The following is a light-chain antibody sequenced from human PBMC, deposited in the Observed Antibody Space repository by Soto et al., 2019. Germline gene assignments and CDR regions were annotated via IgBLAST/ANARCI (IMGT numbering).Light chain of an antibody. CDR3: QKCKVAPFT. Sequence: DMQITQSPSSLSAFVGDRVTITCLSSQDIDNFLAWYQQKPVKVPKLLIYAASTFQSGVPSRFSGSGSGTDFTLTISSLQPEDVATYYCQKCKVAPFTFGGGTKVDIK. J-gene: IGKJ4*01. CDR1: QDIDNF. V-gene: IGKV1-27*01. CDR2: AAS.